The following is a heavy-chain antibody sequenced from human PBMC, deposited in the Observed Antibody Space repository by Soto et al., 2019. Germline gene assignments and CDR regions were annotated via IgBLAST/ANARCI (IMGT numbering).Heavy chain of an antibody. CDR2: IIPIFGTA. V-gene: IGHV1-69*13. D-gene: IGHD3-22*01. CDR3: AGYFTYYYDSSGLWYFDY. Sequence: SVKVSCKASGGTFSSYAISWVRQAPGQGLEWMGGIIPIFGTANYAQKFQGRVTITADESTSTAYMELSSLRSEDTAVYYCAGYFTYYYDSSGLWYFDYWGQGTLVTVSS. CDR1: GGTFSSYA. J-gene: IGHJ4*02.